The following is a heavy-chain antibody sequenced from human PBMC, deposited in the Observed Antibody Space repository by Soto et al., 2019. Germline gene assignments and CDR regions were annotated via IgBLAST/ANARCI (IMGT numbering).Heavy chain of an antibody. D-gene: IGHD3-22*01. J-gene: IGHJ4*02. Sequence: GGSLRLSCAASGFTFSSYAMHWVRQAPGKGLEWVAVISYDGSNKYYADSVKGRFTISRDNFKNTLYLQMNSLRAEDTAVYYCARDLAMIVVVIEYYFDYWGQGTLVTVSS. CDR2: ISYDGSNK. CDR1: GFTFSSYA. V-gene: IGHV3-30-3*01. CDR3: ARDLAMIVVVIEYYFDY.